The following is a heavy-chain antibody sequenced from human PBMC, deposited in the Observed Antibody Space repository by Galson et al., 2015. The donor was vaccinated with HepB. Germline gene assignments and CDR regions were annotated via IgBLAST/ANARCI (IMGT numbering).Heavy chain of an antibody. V-gene: IGHV3-7*01. Sequence: FLRLSCAASGFTFSNAWMSWVRQAPGKGLEWVATIKEDGSEKYYVDSMRGRFTISRDNAKNSLYLQMNSLRAEDTAVYYCARDCPPGGGDCYCSHWGQGTLVTVSS. CDR3: ARDCPPGGGDCYCSH. J-gene: IGHJ4*02. CDR1: GFTFSNAW. CDR2: IKEDGSEK. D-gene: IGHD2-21*01.